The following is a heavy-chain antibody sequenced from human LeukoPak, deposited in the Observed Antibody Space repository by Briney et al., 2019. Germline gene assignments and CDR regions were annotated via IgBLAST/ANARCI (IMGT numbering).Heavy chain of an antibody. D-gene: IGHD2-15*01. CDR1: GYTCTSYY. CDR3: ARTSGIIGCFDY. J-gene: IGHJ4*02. V-gene: IGHV1-46*01. CDR2: INPSGGST. Sequence: ASVKVSCKASGYTCTSYYMHWVRQAPGQGLEWMGIINPSGGSTSYAQKFQGRVTMTRDTSTSTVYMELSSLRSEDTAVYYCARTSGIIGCFDYWGQGTLVTVSS.